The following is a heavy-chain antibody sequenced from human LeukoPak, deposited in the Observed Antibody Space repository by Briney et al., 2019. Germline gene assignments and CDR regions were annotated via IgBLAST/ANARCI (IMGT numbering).Heavy chain of an antibody. V-gene: IGHV4-59*01. CDR3: ARASLGSYYDFWSGSGAFDI. J-gene: IGHJ3*02. CDR2: IYYSGST. Sequence: SETLSLTCTVSGGSISSYYWSWIRQPPGKGLEWIGYIYYSGSTNYNPSLKSRVTISVDTSKNQFSLKLSSVTAADTAVYYCARASLGSYYDFWSGSGAFDIWGQGTMVTVSS. D-gene: IGHD3-3*01. CDR1: GGSISSYY.